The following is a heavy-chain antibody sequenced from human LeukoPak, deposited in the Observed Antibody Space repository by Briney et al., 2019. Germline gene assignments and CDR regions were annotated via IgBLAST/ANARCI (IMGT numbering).Heavy chain of an antibody. Sequence: SETLSLTCTVSGGSISSTSNYRAWNRQPPGKELEWVGNIFHTGHTYSKSSLKSRVTISVDASNNQFSQKLSSVTAADTPVYFCARQRCSGGNCYSRATCFDPWGQGLLVTVSS. V-gene: IGHV4-39*01. CDR1: GGSISSTSNY. CDR2: IFHTGHT. D-gene: IGHD2-15*01. J-gene: IGHJ5*02. CDR3: ARQRCSGGNCYSRATCFDP.